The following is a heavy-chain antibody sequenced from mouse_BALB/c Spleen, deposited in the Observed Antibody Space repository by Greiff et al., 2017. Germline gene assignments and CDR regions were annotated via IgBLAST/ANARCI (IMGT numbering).Heavy chain of an antibody. D-gene: IGHD2-2*01. J-gene: IGHJ2*01. Sequence: VQLQQSGAELVRPGVSLKLSCTGSGYTFTGYAMHWVQQSHAKSLEWIGVISTYYGDASYNQTFKGKATMTVDKSSSTAYMELARLTSEDSAIYYCARSGYDRDNYFDYWGQGTTVTVSS. V-gene: IGHV1S137*01. CDR2: ISTYYGDA. CDR3: ARSGYDRDNYFDY. CDR1: GYTFTGYA.